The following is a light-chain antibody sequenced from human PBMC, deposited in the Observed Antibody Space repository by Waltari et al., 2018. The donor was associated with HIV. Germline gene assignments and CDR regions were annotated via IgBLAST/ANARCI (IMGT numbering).Light chain of an antibody. J-gene: IGLJ2*01. CDR3: YSTDSSGNHRV. CDR2: EDS. V-gene: IGLV3-10*01. CDR1: ALPTKY. Sequence: SYELTQPPSVSVSPGQTARITCSGDALPTKYAYWYQQKSGQAPVLVIYEDSKRPSGIPERFSGSSSGTMATLTISGAQVEDEADYYCYSTDSSGNHRVFGGGTTLTVL.